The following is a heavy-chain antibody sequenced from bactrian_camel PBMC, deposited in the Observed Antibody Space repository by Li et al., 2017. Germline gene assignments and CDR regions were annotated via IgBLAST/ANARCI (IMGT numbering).Heavy chain of an antibody. J-gene: IGHJ4*01. CDR1: GYIFNKCK. Sequence: QVQLVESGGGSVQTGGSLKLSCTGSGYIFNKCKMGWYRQAPGKEREFVSRISSDGPTTYADSVKGRFTISQDKGKNTVYLLMNNLKPDDSGTYYCAYESGTTPDLCRRRGPGGYFGQGTQVTVS. CDR2: ISSDGPT. V-gene: IGHV3S53*01. D-gene: IGHD7*01.